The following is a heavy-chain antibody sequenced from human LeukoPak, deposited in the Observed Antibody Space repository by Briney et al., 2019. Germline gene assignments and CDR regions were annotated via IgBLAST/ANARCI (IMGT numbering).Heavy chain of an antibody. V-gene: IGHV3-33*01. CDR2: IWYDGSNK. D-gene: IGHD4-17*01. Sequence: GGSLRLSCAASGFTFSNYDMRWIRQAPGKGLEWVAVIWYDGSNKYYADSVKGRFTISRDNSKNTLYLQMNSLRAEDTAVYYCARDWGTVTAHFDYWGQGNLVTVSS. CDR1: GFTFSNYD. CDR3: ARDWGTVTAHFDY. J-gene: IGHJ4*02.